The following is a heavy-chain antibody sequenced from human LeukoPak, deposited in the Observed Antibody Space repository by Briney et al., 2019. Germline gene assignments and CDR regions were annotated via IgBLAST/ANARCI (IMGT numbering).Heavy chain of an antibody. D-gene: IGHD3-22*01. J-gene: IGHJ4*02. CDR1: GFTFSCYA. V-gene: IGHV3-23*01. CDR2: ISGSATST. CDR3: AKFVNYDSTGLTTAFDS. Sequence: GGSLRLSCAASGFTFSCYAMIWVRQAPGKGLEWVSGISGSATSTYYADSVKGRFAISRDNTKNTLYLQINSLRAEDTAVYYCAKFVNYDSTGLTTAFDSCGQGTLVTVSS.